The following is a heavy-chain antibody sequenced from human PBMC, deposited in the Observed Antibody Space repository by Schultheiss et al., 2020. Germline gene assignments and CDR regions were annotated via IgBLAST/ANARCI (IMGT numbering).Heavy chain of an antibody. V-gene: IGHV3-48*01. J-gene: IGHJ5*02. CDR2: ISSSSSTI. CDR3: ARNRVAGFGTTGVNP. D-gene: IGHD6-19*01. CDR1: GFTFSSYS. Sequence: GGSLRLSCAASGFTFSSYSMNWVRQAPGKGLEWVSYISSSSSTIYYADSVKGRFTISRDNAKNSLYLQMNSLRAEDTAVYYCARNRVAGFGTTGVNPWGQGTLVTGSS.